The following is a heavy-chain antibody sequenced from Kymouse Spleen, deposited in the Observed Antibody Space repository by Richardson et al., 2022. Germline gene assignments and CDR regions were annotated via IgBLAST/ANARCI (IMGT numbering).Heavy chain of an antibody. CDR3: AKDFYSSGWYPYYYYGMDV. J-gene: IGHJ6*02. V-gene: IGHV3-9*01. CDR1: GFTFDDYA. Sequence: EVQLVESGGGLVQPGRSLRLSCAASGFTFDDYAMHWVRQAPGKGLEWVSGISWNSGSIGYADSVKGRFTISRDNAKNSLYLQMNSLRAEDTALYYCAKDFYSSGWYPYYYYGMDVWGQGTTVTVSS. D-gene: IGHD6-19*01. CDR2: ISWNSGSI.